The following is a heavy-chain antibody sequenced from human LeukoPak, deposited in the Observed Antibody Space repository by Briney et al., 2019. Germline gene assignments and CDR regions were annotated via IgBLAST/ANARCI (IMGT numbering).Heavy chain of an antibody. CDR1: GGSISSSSYY. CDR2: IYYSGST. D-gene: IGHD3-10*01. J-gene: IGHJ4*02. V-gene: IGHV4-39*01. Sequence: SETLSLTCTISGGSISSSSYYWGWIRQPPGKGLEWIGSIYYSGSTYYNPSLKSRVTISVDTSKNQFSLKLSSVTAADTAVYYCANLAGSYFDYWGQGTLVTVSS. CDR3: ANLAGSYFDY.